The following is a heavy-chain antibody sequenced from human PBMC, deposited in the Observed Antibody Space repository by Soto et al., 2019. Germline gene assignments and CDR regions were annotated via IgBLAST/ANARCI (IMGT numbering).Heavy chain of an antibody. D-gene: IGHD3-3*01. Sequence: GGSLRLSCAASGFTFSSYVMHWVRQAPGKGLEWVAVISYDGSNKYYADSVKGRFTISRDNSKNTLYLQMNSLRAEDTAVYYCANVHRAIGYGFWSGLVFWGQGTVVTVFS. V-gene: IGHV3-30*18. J-gene: IGHJ4*02. CDR2: ISYDGSNK. CDR3: ANVHRAIGYGFWSGLVF. CDR1: GFTFSSYV.